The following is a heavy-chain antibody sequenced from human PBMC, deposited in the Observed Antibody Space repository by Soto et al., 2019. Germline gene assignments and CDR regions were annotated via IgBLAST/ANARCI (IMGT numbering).Heavy chain of an antibody. CDR1: GGSISSGGYY. D-gene: IGHD6-6*01. V-gene: IGHV4-31*03. CDR3: ARVAAARPIDY. Sequence: TSETLSLTCTVSGGSISSGGYYWSWIRQHPGKGLEWIGYIYYSGSTYYNPSLKSRVTISVDTSKNQFSLKLSSVTAADTAVYYCARVAAARPIDYWGQGTLVTVSS. J-gene: IGHJ4*02. CDR2: IYYSGST.